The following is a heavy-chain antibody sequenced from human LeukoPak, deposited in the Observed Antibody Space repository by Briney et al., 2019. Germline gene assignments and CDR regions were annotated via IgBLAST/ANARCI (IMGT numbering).Heavy chain of an antibody. Sequence: GGSLRLSCAASGFTFSRYSMTWVRQAPGKGLEWISFISSSRSTTYYADSVKGRCTISRDNGKNSMYLQMHSLRAEDTAVYYCARAPLLDRYKFNSWGQGTLVTVSS. D-gene: IGHD3/OR15-3a*01. CDR1: GFTFSRYS. V-gene: IGHV3-48*01. CDR3: ARAPLLDRYKFNS. J-gene: IGHJ4*02. CDR2: ISSSRSTT.